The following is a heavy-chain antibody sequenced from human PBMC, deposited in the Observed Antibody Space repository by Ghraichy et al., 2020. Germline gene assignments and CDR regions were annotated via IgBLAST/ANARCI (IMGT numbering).Heavy chain of an antibody. Sequence: ASVKVSCKASGYTFTSYGISWVRQAPGQGLEWMGWISAYNGNTNYAQKLQGRVTMTTDTSTSTAYMELRSLRSDDTAVYYCARESAELRDPLTLPTPTGFMDVWGQGTTVTVSS. CDR2: ISAYNGNT. CDR1: GYTFTSYG. D-gene: IGHD2-15*01. V-gene: IGHV1-18*01. J-gene: IGHJ6*02. CDR3: ARESAELRDPLTLPTPTGFMDV.